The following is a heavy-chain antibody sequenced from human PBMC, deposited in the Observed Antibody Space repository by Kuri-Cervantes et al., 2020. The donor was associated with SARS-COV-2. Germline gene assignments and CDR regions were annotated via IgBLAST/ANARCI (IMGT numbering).Heavy chain of an antibody. CDR2: IYYSGST. Sequence: GSLRLSCNVSGGSIRSYFWGWIRQPPGKGLEWIGSIYYSGSTYYNPSLKSRVTISVDTSKNQFSLKLSSVTAADTAVYYCARGSSSHRPFDYWGQGTLVTVSS. CDR1: GGSIRSYF. J-gene: IGHJ4*02. V-gene: IGHV4-39*01. D-gene: IGHD6-6*01. CDR3: ARGSSSHRPFDY.